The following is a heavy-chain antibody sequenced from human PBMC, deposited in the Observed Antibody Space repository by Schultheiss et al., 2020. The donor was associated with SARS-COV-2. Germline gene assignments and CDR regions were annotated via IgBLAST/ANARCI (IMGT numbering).Heavy chain of an antibody. Sequence: SETLSLTCTVSGGSISSGSYYWSWIRQPAGKGLEWIGYIYYSGSTYYNPSLKSRVTISVDTSKNQFSLKLSSVTAADTAVYYCARGPRRRPNWFDPWGQGTLVTVSS. CDR2: IYYSGST. V-gene: IGHV4-30-4*08. CDR3: ARGPRRRPNWFDP. CDR1: GGSISSGSYY. J-gene: IGHJ5*02. D-gene: IGHD6-25*01.